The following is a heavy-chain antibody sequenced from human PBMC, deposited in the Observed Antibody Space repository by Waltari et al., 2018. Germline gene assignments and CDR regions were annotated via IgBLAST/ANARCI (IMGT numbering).Heavy chain of an antibody. D-gene: IGHD3-22*01. CDR1: GGSISSGSYS. CDR3: ARLTVIYYYDGMDV. J-gene: IGHJ6*02. Sequence: QVHLQESGPGLVKPSQTLSLTCTVSGGSISSGSYSWSWIRQPAGNGLEWIGRIYTSGGANDNPSVKTRVTISVNTCKNQFTLMLSSVTAADAAVYYCARLTVIYYYDGMDVWGQGTTVTVSS. V-gene: IGHV4-61*02. CDR2: IYTSGGA.